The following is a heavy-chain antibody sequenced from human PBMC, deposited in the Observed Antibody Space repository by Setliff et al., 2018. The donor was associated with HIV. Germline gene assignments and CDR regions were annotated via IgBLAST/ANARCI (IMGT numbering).Heavy chain of an antibody. Sequence: LSLTCSVSGYSISSDYYWGWIRQPPGKGLEWIGSIFHSGSTYYNPSLMSRVTISVDTSKDQFSLRLTSVTAADTAFYFCARVNTLLAYFNYWGPGILVTVSS. CDR2: IFHSGST. CDR1: GYSISSDYY. J-gene: IGHJ4*02. V-gene: IGHV4-38-2*02. CDR3: ARVNTLLAYFNY. D-gene: IGHD5-12*01.